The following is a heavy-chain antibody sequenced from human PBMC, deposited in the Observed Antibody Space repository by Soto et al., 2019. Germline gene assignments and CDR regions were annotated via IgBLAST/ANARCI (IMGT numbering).Heavy chain of an antibody. Sequence: EVQLVESGGGLVKPGGSLRLSCAASGFTFSNAWMSWVRQAPGKGLEWVGRIKSKTDGGTTDYAAPVKGRFTISRDDPKTTLYLQMNSLKTDDTAVYYCTTPLGYGDYDGYWGQGTLVTVSS. CDR2: IKSKTDGGTT. CDR3: TTPLGYGDYDGY. J-gene: IGHJ4*02. V-gene: IGHV3-15*01. CDR1: GFTFSNAW. D-gene: IGHD4-17*01.